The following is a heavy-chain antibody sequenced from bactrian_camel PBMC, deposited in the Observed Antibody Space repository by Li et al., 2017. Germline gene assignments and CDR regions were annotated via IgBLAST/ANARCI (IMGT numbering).Heavy chain of an antibody. J-gene: IGHJ4*01. V-gene: IGHV3S53*01. CDR1: GYLYATYK. CDR2: LDSDGRT. D-gene: IGHD6*01. Sequence: VQLVESGGGSVEAGGSLRLSCAASGYLYATYKMGWFRQGPGQEREGVARLDSDGRTSYADSVKGRFTISKGGTTYNLYLQMNNLKPDDTATYYCAADPRPCTVMFDYPYVGQGTQVTVS.